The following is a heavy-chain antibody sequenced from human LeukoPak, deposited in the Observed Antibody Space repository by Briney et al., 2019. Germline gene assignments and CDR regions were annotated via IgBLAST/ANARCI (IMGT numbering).Heavy chain of an antibody. D-gene: IGHD3-10*01. J-gene: IGHJ5*02. CDR3: ARRVTGSGSYWFDP. Sequence: SETLSLTCTVSGGSISSYYWSWIRQPPGKGLEWIGYIYYSGSTYYNPYLKSRVTISVDTSKNQFSLKLSSVTAADTAVYYCARRVTGSGSYWFDPWGQGALVTVSS. CDR2: IYYSGST. CDR1: GGSISSYY. V-gene: IGHV4-59*12.